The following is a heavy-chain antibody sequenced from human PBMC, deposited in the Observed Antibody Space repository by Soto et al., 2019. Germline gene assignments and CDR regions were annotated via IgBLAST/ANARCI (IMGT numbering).Heavy chain of an antibody. J-gene: IGHJ6*02. V-gene: IGHV3-21*01. CDR1: GFTFSSYS. CDR3: ASFLGRIAVAGTDYYYYGMDV. CDR2: ISSSSSYI. D-gene: IGHD6-19*01. Sequence: PGGSLRLSCAASGFTFSSYSMNWFRQAPGKGLEWVSSISSSSSYIYYADSVKGRFTISRDNAKNSLYLQMNSLRAEDTAVYYCASFLGRIAVAGTDYYYYGMDVWGQGTTVTVSS.